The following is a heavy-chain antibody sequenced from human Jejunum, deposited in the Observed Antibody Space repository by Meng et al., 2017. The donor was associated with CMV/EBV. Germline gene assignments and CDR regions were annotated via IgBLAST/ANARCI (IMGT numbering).Heavy chain of an antibody. CDR1: VRSNY. CDR3: ARGGRTLWGGGTAFDI. J-gene: IGHJ3*02. Sequence: VRSNYRGWVRQAPGKGLEWVSSVYSGGSIDYVGSVKGRFTISRDRSKNMVYLQMNSLRVEDTAVYYCARGGRTLWGGGTAFDIWGQGTTVTVSS. D-gene: IGHD2-15*01. V-gene: IGHV3-53*01. CDR2: VYSGGSI.